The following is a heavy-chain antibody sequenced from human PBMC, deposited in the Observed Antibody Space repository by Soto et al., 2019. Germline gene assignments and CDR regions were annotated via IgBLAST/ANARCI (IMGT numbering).Heavy chain of an antibody. CDR1: GCTFSSYA. Sequence: SLRLSWAVAGCTFSSYAISWVRQAPGKGLEWVSDIIDSGGSTDYADAVKGRFTISRDNSKSTLYLQMNSLRAEDTAVYYCGKGRSYYYYYGVDVWGQGTTVTVSS. CDR3: GKGRSYYYYYGVDV. V-gene: IGHV3-23*01. J-gene: IGHJ6*02. CDR2: IIDSGGST. D-gene: IGHD1-26*01.